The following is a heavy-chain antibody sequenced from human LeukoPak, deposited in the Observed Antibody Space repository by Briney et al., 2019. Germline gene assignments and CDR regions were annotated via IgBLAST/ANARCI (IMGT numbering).Heavy chain of an antibody. D-gene: IGHD3-22*01. Sequence: SETLSLTCTVSGGSISSSSYSWGWIRQPPGKGLEWIGNIYYIGSTNYNPSLKSRVTISVDTSKNQFSLKLSSVTAADTAVYYCARDDTHSDTSGSFYDAFDIWGQGTMVTVSS. CDR2: IYYIGST. CDR1: GGSISSSSYS. V-gene: IGHV4-39*07. CDR3: ARDDTHSDTSGSFYDAFDI. J-gene: IGHJ3*02.